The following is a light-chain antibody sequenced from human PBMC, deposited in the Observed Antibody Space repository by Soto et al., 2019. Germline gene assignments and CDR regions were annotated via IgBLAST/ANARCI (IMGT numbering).Light chain of an antibody. J-gene: IGKJ1*01. CDR2: DAS. V-gene: IGKV3-11*01. CDR3: QLRSNWPPTWT. CDR1: QSISNY. Sequence: EIVLTQSPATQSLSPGERATLSCRASQSISNYLAWYQHKPGQAPRLLIYDASSRATGIPARFGGSGSGTDFTLTISSLEPEDFAVYFCQLRSNWPPTWTFGQGTKVEVK.